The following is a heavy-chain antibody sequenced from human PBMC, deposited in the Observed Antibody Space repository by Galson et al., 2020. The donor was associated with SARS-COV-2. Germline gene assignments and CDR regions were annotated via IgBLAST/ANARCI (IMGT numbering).Heavy chain of an antibody. V-gene: IGHV3-23*01. CDR3: ATWFGEYWGYFDY. CDR2: ISGSGGST. J-gene: IGHJ4*02. D-gene: IGHD3-10*01. CDR1: GFTFSSYA. Sequence: GSLKISCAASGFTFSSYAMSWVRQAPGKGLEWVSAISGSGGSTYYADSVKGRFTISRDNSKNTLYLQMNSLRAEDTAVYYCATWFGEYWGYFDYWGQGTLVTVSS.